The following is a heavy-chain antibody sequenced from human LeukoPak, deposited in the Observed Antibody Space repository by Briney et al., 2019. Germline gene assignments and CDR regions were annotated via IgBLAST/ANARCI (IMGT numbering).Heavy chain of an antibody. J-gene: IGHJ3*02. CDR2: ISGSGGST. CDR3: AQDLFEWSGELSHDAFDI. D-gene: IGHD3-10*01. CDR1: GFTFSSYS. V-gene: IGHV3-23*01. Sequence: PGGSLRLSCAASGFTFSSYSMSWVLQAPGKGLEWFSAISGSGGSTYYADSGRGRFTIFRDNYKNTHYLQMNSLRAEDMAVYYCAQDLFEWSGELSHDAFDIWGQGTMVTVSS.